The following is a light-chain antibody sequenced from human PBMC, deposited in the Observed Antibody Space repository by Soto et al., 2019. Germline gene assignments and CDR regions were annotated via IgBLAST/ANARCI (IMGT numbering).Light chain of an antibody. CDR2: GAF. CDR1: QSVSSY. J-gene: IGKJ1*01. Sequence: PQYPATLSLSPGARATLSCMASQSVSSYLAWYHQKPGQAPRLLILGAFTRATGIPARFSGSGAGTKFTLTISSLQSEDSAVYYCQQYSASLWTFGQGTKVDI. CDR3: QQYSASLWT. V-gene: IGKV3-15*01.